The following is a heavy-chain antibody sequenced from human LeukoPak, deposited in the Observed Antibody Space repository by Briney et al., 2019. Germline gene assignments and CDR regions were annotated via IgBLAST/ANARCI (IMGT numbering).Heavy chain of an antibody. J-gene: IGHJ4*02. Sequence: GGTLRLSCAASGVTFSSYWMHWVRQAPGKRLVWVSRINSDGSSTSYADSVKGRFTISRDNAKTTLYLQMTSLRAEDTALYYSAREGGATAEVDYWGQGTLVTVSS. CDR2: INSDGSST. CDR3: AREGGATAEVDY. V-gene: IGHV3-74*01. CDR1: GVTFSSYW. D-gene: IGHD5-12*01.